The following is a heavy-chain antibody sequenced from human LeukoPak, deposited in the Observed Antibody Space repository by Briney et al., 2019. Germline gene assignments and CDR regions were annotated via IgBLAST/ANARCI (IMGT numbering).Heavy chain of an antibody. V-gene: IGHV3-7*01. CDR1: GITSNNYW. CDR2: INEDESEK. CDR3: ARLLAYNSGGEAFDH. J-gene: IGHJ4*02. Sequence: GGSLRLSCLASGITSNNYWMAWVRQAPGKGLEWMANINEDESEKYYVDSVRGRFTISRDNAKNSLYLHMNNLRAEDTAVYYCARLLAYNSGGEAFDHWGQGTLVTVSS. D-gene: IGHD1-20*01.